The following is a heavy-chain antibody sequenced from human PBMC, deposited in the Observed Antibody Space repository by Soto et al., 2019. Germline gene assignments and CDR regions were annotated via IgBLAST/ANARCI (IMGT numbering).Heavy chain of an antibody. CDR1: GGSISSSSYY. CDR2: IYYSGST. Sequence: ETLSLTCTVSGGSISSSSYYWGWIRQPPGKGLEWIGSIYYSGSTYYNPSLKSRVTISVDTSKNQFSLKLSSVTAADTAVYYCARQRAYYYDSSGYYRQGYFDYWGQGTLVTVS. J-gene: IGHJ4*02. CDR3: ARQRAYYYDSSGYYRQGYFDY. V-gene: IGHV4-39*01. D-gene: IGHD3-22*01.